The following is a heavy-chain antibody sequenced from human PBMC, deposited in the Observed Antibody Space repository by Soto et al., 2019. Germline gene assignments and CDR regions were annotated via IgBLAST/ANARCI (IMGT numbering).Heavy chain of an antibody. CDR3: AKATPNYDFWSGHKFAFDH. CDR2: ISATGVKT. J-gene: IGHJ4*02. CDR1: ECAFSSCA. Sequence: PGGSVRLSGAAAECAFSSCARNWVRQAPGKGLEWVSGISATGVKTYSADSVKGRFTMSRDNSKNTLYLQMNSLRAEDTAVYYCAKATPNYDFWSGHKFAFDHWGQGTLVPVSS. D-gene: IGHD3-3*01. V-gene: IGHV3-23*01.